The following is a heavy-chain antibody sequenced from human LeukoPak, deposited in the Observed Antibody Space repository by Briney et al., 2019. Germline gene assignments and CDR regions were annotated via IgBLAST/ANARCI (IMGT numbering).Heavy chain of an antibody. CDR3: ARSGGYWYFDL. V-gene: IGHV3-53*01. CDR1: GFTVSSYY. D-gene: IGHD2-15*01. J-gene: IGHJ2*01. Sequence: GGSLRLSCAASGFTVSSYYMGWVRQAPGKGLEWVSLIYSDGTTYYADSVKGRFTISRDNSKNTLYLQMNSLRAEDTAVYYCARSGGYWYFDLWGRGTLVTVSS. CDR2: IYSDGTT.